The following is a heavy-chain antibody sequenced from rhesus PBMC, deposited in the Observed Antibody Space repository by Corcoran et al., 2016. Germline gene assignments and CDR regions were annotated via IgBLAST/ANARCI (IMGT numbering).Heavy chain of an antibody. Sequence: EVQLVESGGGLVQPGGSLRLSCAASGFTFSDSYMDWVRQGPGKGLEWVSRISSNGGSTWYADSVEGRFTISRENAKNALFLQMNSLRAEDTAVYYCAREGCTGSGCYDYWGQGLLVTVSS. D-gene: IGHD2-21*01. V-gene: IGHV3-178*01. CDR3: AREGCTGSGCYDY. CDR1: GFTFSDSY. CDR2: ISSNGGST. J-gene: IGHJ4*01.